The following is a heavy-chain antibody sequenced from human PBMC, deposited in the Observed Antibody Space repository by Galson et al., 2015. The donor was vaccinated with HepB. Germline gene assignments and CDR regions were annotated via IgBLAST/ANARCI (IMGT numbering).Heavy chain of an antibody. Sequence: SLRLSCAASGLIFSRYGMHWVRQAPGKGLEWVAVISYDGSHKFYADSVKGRFTVSRDNPKNTLYLEMNSLRAEDTAVYYCAKKGITGADRASFDSWGQGTLVTVSS. V-gene: IGHV3-30*18. D-gene: IGHD3-16*01. J-gene: IGHJ4*02. CDR1: GLIFSRYG. CDR3: AKKGITGADRASFDS. CDR2: ISYDGSHK.